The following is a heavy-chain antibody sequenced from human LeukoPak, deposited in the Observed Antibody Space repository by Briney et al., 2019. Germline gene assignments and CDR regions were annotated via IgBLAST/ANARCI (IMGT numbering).Heavy chain of an antibody. Sequence: SETLSLTCTVSGGSTSSYSWSWIRQPPGKGLEWIGYILYSGSTNYNPSLKSRVTISLDTSKNQFSLKLNSATAADTAVYYCARAGGIRGSALDLDYWGQGTLVTVSS. J-gene: IGHJ4*02. CDR2: ILYSGST. D-gene: IGHD3-10*01. CDR1: GGSTSSYS. V-gene: IGHV4-59*01. CDR3: ARAGGIRGSALDLDY.